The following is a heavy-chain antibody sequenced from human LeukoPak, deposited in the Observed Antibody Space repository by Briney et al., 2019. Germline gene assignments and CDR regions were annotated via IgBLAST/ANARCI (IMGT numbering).Heavy chain of an antibody. CDR2: ISSSSSYI. D-gene: IGHD6-6*01. CDR3: ARDEGIAARPVDY. CDR1: GFTFSSYS. V-gene: IGHV3-21*01. Sequence: GGSLRLSCAASGFTFSSYSMNWVRQAPGKRLEWVSSISSSSSYIYYADSVKGRFTISGDNAKNSLYLQMNSLRAEDTAVYYCARDEGIAARPVDYWGQGTLVTVSS. J-gene: IGHJ4*02.